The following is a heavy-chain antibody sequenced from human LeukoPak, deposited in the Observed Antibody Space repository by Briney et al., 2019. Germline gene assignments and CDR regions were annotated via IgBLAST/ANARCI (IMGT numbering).Heavy chain of an antibody. CDR1: GGTFSSYA. CDR2: MIPILGTT. J-gene: IGHJ6*03. D-gene: IGHD3-10*01. CDR3: ARDGGGYGSNPYFYYYMDV. Sequence: KVCCQPAGGTFSSYAISWVPRAAGHGVEWLGGMIPILGTTNYAQKFQGTVTITTDESTSTDYMELSSLRAEDTAVYYCARDGGGYGSNPYFYYYMDVRGKGTTVTVSS. V-gene: IGHV1-69*05.